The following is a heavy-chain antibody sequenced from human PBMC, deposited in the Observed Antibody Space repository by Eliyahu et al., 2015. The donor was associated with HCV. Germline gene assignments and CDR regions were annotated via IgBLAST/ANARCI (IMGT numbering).Heavy chain of an antibody. D-gene: IGHD3-16*02. CDR1: SSSNW. CDR3: ARGVGDYVWGSYRALDY. Sequence: SSSNWWSWVRQPPGKGLEWIGEIYHSGSTNYNPSLKSRVTISVDKSKNQFSLKLSSVTAADTAVYYCARGVGDYVWGSYRALDYWGQGTLVTVSS. J-gene: IGHJ4*02. CDR2: IYHSGST. V-gene: IGHV4-4*02.